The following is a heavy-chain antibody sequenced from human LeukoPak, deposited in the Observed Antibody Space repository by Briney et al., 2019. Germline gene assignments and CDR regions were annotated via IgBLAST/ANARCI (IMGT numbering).Heavy chain of an antibody. CDR1: GGSISSYY. D-gene: IGHD4-17*01. CDR3: AGLLGYGDYGDAFDI. CDR2: IYYSGST. V-gene: IGHV4-59*08. J-gene: IGHJ3*02. Sequence: PSETLSLTCTVSGGSISSYYWSWIRQPPGKELEWIGYIYYSGSTNYNPSLKSRVTISVDTSKNQFSLKLSSVTAADTAVYYCAGLLGYGDYGDAFDIWGQGTMVTVSS.